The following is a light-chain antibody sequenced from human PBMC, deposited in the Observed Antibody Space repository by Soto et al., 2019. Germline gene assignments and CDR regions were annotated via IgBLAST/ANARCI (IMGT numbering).Light chain of an antibody. V-gene: IGLV2-14*01. CDR2: EVS. J-gene: IGLJ1*01. Sequence: QSALTQPASVSGSPGQSITISCTGTSSDVGGYNYVSWYQQHPGKPPKLMIYEVSNRPSGVSNRFSGSKSGNTASLTISGLQAEDEADYYCSSYTSSSIYVFGTGTKLTVL. CDR3: SSYTSSSIYV. CDR1: SSDVGGYNY.